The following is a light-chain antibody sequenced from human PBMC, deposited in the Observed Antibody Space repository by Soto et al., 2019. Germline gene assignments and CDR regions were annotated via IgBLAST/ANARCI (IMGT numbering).Light chain of an antibody. V-gene: IGKV4-1*01. CDR1: QSVLYSSNNKNY. J-gene: IGKJ2*01. CDR2: WAS. Sequence: VVLTQSPDSLAVALGERATIKCRSSQSVLYSSNNKNYLAWYQRKPGQPPKLLFTWASTRASGVPDRFRGSGSGTVFTLTISSLQAEDVAVYFCQQHFTTPYTFGQGTKLEIK. CDR3: QQHFTTPYT.